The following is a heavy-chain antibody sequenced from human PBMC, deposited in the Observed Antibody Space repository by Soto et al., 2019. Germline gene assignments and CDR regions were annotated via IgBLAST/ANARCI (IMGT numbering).Heavy chain of an antibody. Sequence: SSETLSLTCTVSGDSVTSVSDYWSWIRQPAGKGLEWIGRIYTSGSTNYNPSLKSRVTMSVDTSKNQFSLKLSSVTAADTAVYYCARARGYYYDSSGYYFDPWGQGTLVTVSS. V-gene: IGHV4-61*02. CDR2: IYTSGST. CDR1: GDSVTSVSDY. J-gene: IGHJ5*02. CDR3: ARARGYYYDSSGYYFDP. D-gene: IGHD3-22*01.